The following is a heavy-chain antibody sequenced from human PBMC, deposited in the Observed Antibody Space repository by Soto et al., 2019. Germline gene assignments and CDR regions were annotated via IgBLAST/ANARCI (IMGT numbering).Heavy chain of an antibody. Sequence: EVQLVESGGGLVQPGGSLRLSCAASGFTFSSYWMHWVRQAPGKGLVWVSRINSDGSSTSYADSVKGRFTISRDNAKNTLYLQMKSLSAEDTAVYYCAREKPQYWGGDCPMYNWFDPGGQGTLVTVCS. CDR3: AREKPQYWGGDCPMYNWFDP. CDR2: INSDGSST. D-gene: IGHD2-21*02. V-gene: IGHV3-74*01. J-gene: IGHJ5*02. CDR1: GFTFSSYW.